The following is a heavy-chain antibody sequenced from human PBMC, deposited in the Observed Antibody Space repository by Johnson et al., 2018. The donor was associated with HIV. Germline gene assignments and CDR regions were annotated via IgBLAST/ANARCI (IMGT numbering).Heavy chain of an antibody. CDR1: GFTFSSYA. CDR2: ISYDGSNK. Sequence: QVQLVESGGGLVQPGGSLRLSCAASGFTFSSYAMHWVRQAPGKGLEWVAVISYDGSNKYYADSVKGRFTISRDNAKNSLYLQMNSLRAEDTAVYYCASRGVVVTAIPKFGAFDIWGQGTMV. CDR3: ASRGVVVTAIPKFGAFDI. J-gene: IGHJ3*02. D-gene: IGHD2-21*02. V-gene: IGHV3-30-3*01.